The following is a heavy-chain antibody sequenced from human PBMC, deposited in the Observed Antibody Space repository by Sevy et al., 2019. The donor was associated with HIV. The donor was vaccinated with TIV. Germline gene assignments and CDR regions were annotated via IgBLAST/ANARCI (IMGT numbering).Heavy chain of an antibody. V-gene: IGHV3-7*01. Sequence: GRSLRLSCAASGFSFSWYWMSWVRQTPEKGLEWVANIKQDGSDKNYVDSVKGRFIISRDNAKKSLYLQMNSLTVEDTAVYYCASKGGSRPSDAFDTWGQGTLVTVSS. CDR3: ASKGGSRPSDAFDT. J-gene: IGHJ3*02. CDR2: IKQDGSDK. D-gene: IGHD3-10*01. CDR1: GFSFSWYW.